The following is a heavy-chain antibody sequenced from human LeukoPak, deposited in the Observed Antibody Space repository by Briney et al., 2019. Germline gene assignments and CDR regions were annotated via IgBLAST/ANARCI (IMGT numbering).Heavy chain of an antibody. Sequence: GGSLRLSCAASGFSFNASWMAWVRQAPGKGLEWVATIKQDGSETHYVDSVKGRFTISRDNAKNSLYLQMNSLRVEDTAVYYCGRDYSWNGLDYWGQGTLVTVSS. V-gene: IGHV3-7*03. J-gene: IGHJ4*02. CDR3: GRDYSWNGLDY. CDR2: IKQDGSET. D-gene: IGHD1-1*01. CDR1: GFSFNASW.